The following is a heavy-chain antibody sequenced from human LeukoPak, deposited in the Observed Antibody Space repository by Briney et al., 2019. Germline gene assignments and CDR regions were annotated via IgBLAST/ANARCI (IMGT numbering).Heavy chain of an antibody. J-gene: IGHJ4*02. CDR3: ARDRGGSYSAIDY. CDR1: GFTFSSYS. V-gene: IGHV3-48*04. CDR2: ISSSSSTI. Sequence: GGSLRLSCAASGFTFSSYSMNWVRQAPGKGLEWVSFISSSSSTIYYADSVKGRFTISRDNAKNSLYLQMNSLRAEDTAVYYCARDRGGSYSAIDYWGQGTRVTLST. D-gene: IGHD1-26*01.